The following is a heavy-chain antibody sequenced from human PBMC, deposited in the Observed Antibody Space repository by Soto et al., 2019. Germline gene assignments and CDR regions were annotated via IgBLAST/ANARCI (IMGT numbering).Heavy chain of an antibody. CDR3: VKDTVVVINGGDFDY. CDR1: GFTYVKYA. CDR2: ISGDAGRT. J-gene: IGHJ4*02. D-gene: IGHD3-22*01. V-gene: IGHV3-23*01. Sequence: EVQLLESGGALVQPGGSLRLSCEASGFTYVKYAMSWVRQAPGKGLEWVPGISGDAGRTFYADSVKGRFTISRDNSKNTVYLQMNSLRVEDTAVYYCVKDTVVVINGGDFDYWGQGTLVTVSS.